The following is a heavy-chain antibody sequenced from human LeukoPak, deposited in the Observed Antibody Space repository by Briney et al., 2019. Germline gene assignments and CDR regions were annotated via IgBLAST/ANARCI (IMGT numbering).Heavy chain of an antibody. D-gene: IGHD6-13*01. CDR3: ARERSSWYKY. CDR2: IHYRGST. CDR1: GGSISNYY. V-gene: IGHV4-59*12. Sequence: SETLSLTCTVSGGSISNYYWSWIRQSPGKGLEWIGDIHYRGSTNYNPSLKSRVTISGDTSKFSLKLSSVTAADTAVYYCARERSSWYKYWGQGTLVTVSS. J-gene: IGHJ4*02.